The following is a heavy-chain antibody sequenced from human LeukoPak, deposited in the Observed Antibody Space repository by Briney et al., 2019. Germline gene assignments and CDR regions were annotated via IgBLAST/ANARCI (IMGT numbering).Heavy chain of an antibody. CDR1: GFTFSNAW. CDR2: LKSKTDGGTT. J-gene: IGHJ1*01. CDR3: TTEPESLQFEYFQH. D-gene: IGHD5-24*01. V-gene: IGHV3-15*01. Sequence: GGSLRLSCAASGFTFSNAWMSWVRQAPGKGREWVGRLKSKTDGGTTDYAAPVKGRFTISRDDSQNTLYLQMNSLKTAHTAVYYCTTEPESLQFEYFQHWGQGTLVTVSS.